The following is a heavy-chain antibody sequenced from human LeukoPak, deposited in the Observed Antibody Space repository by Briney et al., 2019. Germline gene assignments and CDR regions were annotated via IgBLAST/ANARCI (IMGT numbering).Heavy chain of an antibody. D-gene: IGHD3-10*01. V-gene: IGHV3-23*01. Sequence: PGGSLRLSCAGSGFAFGTYAMSWVRQAPGMGPEWVSSISADGQVTYYADSVEGRFTVSRDNSKSTLYLQLNSLRAEDTATYYCARDPYNTILYRPAHWGQGTLVTVSS. CDR2: ISADGQVT. CDR3: ARDPYNTILYRPAH. J-gene: IGHJ4*02. CDR1: GFAFGTYA.